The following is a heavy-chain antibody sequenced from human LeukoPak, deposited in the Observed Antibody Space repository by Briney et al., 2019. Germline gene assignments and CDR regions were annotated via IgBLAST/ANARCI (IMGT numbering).Heavy chain of an antibody. CDR1: GGSISSYY. J-gene: IGHJ3*02. Sequence: PSETLSLTCTVSGGSISSYYWSWIRQPPGKGLEWIGYIYYSGSTNYNPSLKSRVTISLDTSKNQFSLELSSVTAADTAVYYCARVAKQYYYDSSGYYYAAFDIWGQGTLVAVSS. V-gene: IGHV4-59*01. CDR3: ARVAKQYYYDSSGYYYAAFDI. CDR2: IYYSGST. D-gene: IGHD3-22*01.